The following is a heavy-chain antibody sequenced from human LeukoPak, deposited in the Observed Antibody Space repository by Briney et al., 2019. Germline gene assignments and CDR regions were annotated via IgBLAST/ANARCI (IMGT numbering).Heavy chain of an antibody. CDR2: ISSSSSTI. J-gene: IGHJ4*02. CDR3: ARGDTSSWDY. Sequence: GGSLRLSCAASGFTFSGYSMKWVRQAPGKGLEWVSYISSSSSTIYYADSVKGRFTISRDNAKNSLYLQMNSLRDEDTAVYYCARGDTSSWDYWGQGTLVTVSS. CDR1: GFTFSGYS. V-gene: IGHV3-48*02. D-gene: IGHD6-6*01.